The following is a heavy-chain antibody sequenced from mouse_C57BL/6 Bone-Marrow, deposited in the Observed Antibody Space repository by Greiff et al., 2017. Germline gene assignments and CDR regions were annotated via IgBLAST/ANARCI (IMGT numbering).Heavy chain of an antibody. CDR3: ARAYYSNFFAY. CDR1: GYTFTSYW. Sequence: QVQLQQPGAELVRPGTSVKLSCKASGYTFTSYWMHWVKQRPGQGLEWIGVIDPSDSYTNYNQKFKGKATLTVDTSSSTAYMRLSSLTSEDSAVYYCARAYYSNFFAYWGQGTLVTVSA. J-gene: IGHJ3*01. CDR2: IDPSDSYT. D-gene: IGHD2-5*01. V-gene: IGHV1-59*01.